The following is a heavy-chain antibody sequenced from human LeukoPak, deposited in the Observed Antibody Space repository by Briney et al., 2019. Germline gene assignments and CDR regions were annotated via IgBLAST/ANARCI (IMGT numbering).Heavy chain of an antibody. CDR1: GGSISTTNFY. J-gene: IGHJ5*02. Sequence: SETLSLTCTVSGGSISTTNFYWDWVRQPPGKGLEWLGDINFSGTTYYNPSLKSRFTMSVDTSKNQFSLKLSSVTATDTAVYYCATHQGGSSWFDPWGQGTLVTVSS. CDR2: INFSGTT. D-gene: IGHD3-16*01. V-gene: IGHV4-39*01. CDR3: ATHQGGSSWFDP.